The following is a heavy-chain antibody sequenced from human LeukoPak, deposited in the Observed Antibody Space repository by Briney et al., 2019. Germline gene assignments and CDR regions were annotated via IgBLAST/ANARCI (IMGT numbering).Heavy chain of an antibody. CDR1: GGSISSSSYY. Sequence: SETLSPTCSVSGGSISSSSYYWGWIRQPPGKGLEWIGSIYYSGSTYYNPSLKSRVTISVDTSKNQFSLKLSSVTAADTAVYYCARRMITFGGNDYWGQGTLVTVSS. J-gene: IGHJ4*02. CDR2: IYYSGST. CDR3: ARRMITFGGNDY. V-gene: IGHV4-39*01. D-gene: IGHD3-16*01.